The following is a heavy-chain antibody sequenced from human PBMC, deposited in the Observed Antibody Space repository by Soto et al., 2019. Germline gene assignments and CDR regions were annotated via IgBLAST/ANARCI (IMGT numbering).Heavy chain of an antibody. CDR2: ISAYNGDT. D-gene: IGHD1-20*01. V-gene: IGHV1-18*01. J-gene: IGHJ6*02. CDR1: GYSFTSNG. Sequence: QVHLVQSGAEVKKPGASVKVSCKASGYSFTSNGITWVRQPPGQGLEWMAWISAYNGDTHYAQKFQGRVTVTTDKSTSTTYMELRSLRSDDTAVYYCAGKYNWNDVDYYYYYSMDVWGQGTTVTVSS. CDR3: AGKYNWNDVDYYYYYSMDV.